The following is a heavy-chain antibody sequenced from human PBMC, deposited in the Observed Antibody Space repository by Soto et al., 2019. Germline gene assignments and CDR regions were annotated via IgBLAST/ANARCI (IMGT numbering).Heavy chain of an antibody. J-gene: IGHJ4*02. V-gene: IGHV4-30-2*01. D-gene: IGHD2-2*01. CDR1: GGSISSGGYS. CDR3: ARHYCSSGNCYYFDY. Sequence: PSETLSLTCAVSGGSISSGGYSWSWIRQPPGKGLEWVGYIYHSGSTYYNPSLKSRVTISVDRSKNQFSLKLSSVTAADTAVYHCARHYCSSGNCYYFDYWGQGIQVTVSS. CDR2: IYHSGST.